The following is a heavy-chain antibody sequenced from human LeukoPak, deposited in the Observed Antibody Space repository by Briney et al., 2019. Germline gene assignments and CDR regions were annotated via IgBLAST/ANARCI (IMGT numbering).Heavy chain of an antibody. V-gene: IGHV4-4*02. CDR1: GGSISSSNW. CDR3: ARGSERVPAAIDHFDY. CDR2: IYHSGST. J-gene: IGHJ4*02. Sequence: PSETLSLTCAVSGGSISSSNWWSWVRQPPGKGLEWIGEIYHSGSTNYNPSLKSRVTISVDKSKNQFSLKLSSVTAADTAVYYCARGSERVPAAIDHFDYWGQGTLVTVSS. D-gene: IGHD2-2*01.